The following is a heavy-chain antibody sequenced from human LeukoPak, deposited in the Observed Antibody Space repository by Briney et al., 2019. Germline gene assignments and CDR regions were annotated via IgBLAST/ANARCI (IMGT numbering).Heavy chain of an antibody. J-gene: IGHJ4*02. CDR1: SGSISSYY. D-gene: IGHD3-10*01. Sequence: SETLSLTCTVSSGSISSYYWSWIRQPPGKELEWIGYIYYSGSTNYNPSLKSRVTISIDTSKNQFSLMLSSVTAADTAVYYCAKVGDFGSGTSFDYWGQGTLVTVSS. V-gene: IGHV4-59*01. CDR2: IYYSGST. CDR3: AKVGDFGSGTSFDY.